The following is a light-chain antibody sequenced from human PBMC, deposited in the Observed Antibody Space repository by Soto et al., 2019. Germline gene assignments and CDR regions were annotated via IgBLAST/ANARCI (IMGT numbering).Light chain of an antibody. V-gene: IGKV1-5*01. J-gene: IGKJ4*01. CDR2: DAS. Sequence: DIQLTQSPSTLSASIGDRVTITCRASHTVVTWLAWYQQKPGKAPKLLIFDASTVQSGVPSRFSGSGSGTEFTLTISSLQPDDTATYYCQHYNSYSRLTFGGGTKVEIK. CDR3: QHYNSYSRLT. CDR1: HTVVTW.